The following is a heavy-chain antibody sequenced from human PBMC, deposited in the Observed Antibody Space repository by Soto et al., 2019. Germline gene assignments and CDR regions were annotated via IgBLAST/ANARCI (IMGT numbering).Heavy chain of an antibody. Sequence: EVRLVESGGGLVPPGGSLRLSCVASGFSFSRYWMSWVRQAPGEGLEWVANIKQDGIERYYVDSVKGRVTISRDNAKNSRFRQMNSLRVGDTAVYDLASPGPSSSRTFEYWGQGILATVST. CDR3: ASPGPSSSRTFEY. D-gene: IGHD6-13*01. J-gene: IGHJ4*02. V-gene: IGHV3-7*01. CDR1: GFSFSRYW. CDR2: IKQDGIER.